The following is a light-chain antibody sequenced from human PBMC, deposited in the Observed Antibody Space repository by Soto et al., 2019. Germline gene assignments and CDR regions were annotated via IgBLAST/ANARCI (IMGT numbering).Light chain of an antibody. J-gene: IGLJ1*01. CDR2: DVT. CDR1: RSDVGGYDY. V-gene: IGLV2-11*01. Sequence: QLVLTQPHSVSGSPGQSVTISCTGTRSDVGGYDYVSWYQQHPGKAPKLLIYDVTKRPSEVPDRFSGSKSGNTASLTISGLQAEDEADYYCCSYAGSYTVDVFGSGTKVTVL. CDR3: CSYAGSYTVDV.